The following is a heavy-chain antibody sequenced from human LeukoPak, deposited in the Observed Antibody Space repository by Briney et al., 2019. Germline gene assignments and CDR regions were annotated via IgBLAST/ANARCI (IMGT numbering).Heavy chain of an antibody. Sequence: PSETLSLTCSVSGGSINNHIWSWIRQPPGKGLEWIGYISYSGSANYNPSLKSRATISVDTSKNQFSLKVTSVTAADTAVYYCARETAMVLDYWGQGTLVTVSS. D-gene: IGHD5-18*01. CDR3: ARETAMVLDY. CDR2: ISYSGSA. J-gene: IGHJ4*02. CDR1: GGSINNHI. V-gene: IGHV4-59*11.